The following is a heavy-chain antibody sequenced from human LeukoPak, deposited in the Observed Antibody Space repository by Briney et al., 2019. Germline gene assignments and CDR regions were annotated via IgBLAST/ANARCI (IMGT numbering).Heavy chain of an antibody. CDR1: GFTVSSNY. CDR3: ARGHFVVVIPVDY. Sequence: GGSLRLSCAASGFTVSSNYMSWVRQAPGKGLEWVSVIYSGGSTYYADSVKGRFTISRDNSKNTLYLQMNSLRAEDTAVYYCARGHFVVVIPVDYWGQGTLVTVSS. CDR2: IYSGGST. V-gene: IGHV3-66*02. D-gene: IGHD3-3*01. J-gene: IGHJ4*02.